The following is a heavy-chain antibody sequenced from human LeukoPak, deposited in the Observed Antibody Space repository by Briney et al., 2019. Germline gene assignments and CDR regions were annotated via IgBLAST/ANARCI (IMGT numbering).Heavy chain of an antibody. Sequence: ASVKVSCKASGYTFTSYHIAWVRQAPGRGLEWMGWISAYNGIPKYAENLQGRITMTIDTSTSTAYMELRSLRSDDTAVYYCARDHSGFHFDYWGQGTLVTDSS. J-gene: IGHJ4*02. D-gene: IGHD3-10*01. CDR2: ISAYNGIP. V-gene: IGHV1-18*01. CDR1: GYTFTSYH. CDR3: ARDHSGFHFDY.